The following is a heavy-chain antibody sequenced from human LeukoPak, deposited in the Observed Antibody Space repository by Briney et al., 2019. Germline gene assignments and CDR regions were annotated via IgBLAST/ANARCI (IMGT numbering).Heavy chain of an antibody. D-gene: IGHD1-26*01. J-gene: IGHJ3*02. CDR2: ISPNIGGT. CDR3: ARGESSDAFDI. Sequence: ASVKVSCKAYGYTFAVYYIHWFRQAPGQGLEWMGWISPNIGGTTFAQRFQGGVTMTRDSSISTVYMELTRLRPDDTAVYYCARGESSDAFDIWGQGTMVTVSS. V-gene: IGHV1-2*02. CDR1: GYTFAVYY.